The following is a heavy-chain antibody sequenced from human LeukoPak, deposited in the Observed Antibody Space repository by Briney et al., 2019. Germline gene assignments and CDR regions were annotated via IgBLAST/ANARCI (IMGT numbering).Heavy chain of an antibody. CDR2: IYYSGST. D-gene: IGHD3-10*01. CDR1: GGSISSSSYY. J-gene: IGHJ6*03. V-gene: IGHV4-39*07. CDR3: ARGQGTMVRGPRGNYYYMDV. Sequence: SETLSLTCTVSGGSISSSSYYWGWIRQPPGKGLEWIGSIYYSGSTYYNPSLKSRVTISVDTSKNQFSLKLSSVTAADTAVYYCARGQGTMVRGPRGNYYYMDVWGKGTTVTVSS.